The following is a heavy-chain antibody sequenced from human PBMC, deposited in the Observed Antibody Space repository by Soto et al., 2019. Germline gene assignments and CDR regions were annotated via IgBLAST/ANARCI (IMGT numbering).Heavy chain of an antibody. D-gene: IGHD5-18*01. V-gene: IGHV4-34*01. J-gene: IGHJ4*02. Sequence: QVQLQQWGAGLLKPSETLSLTCAVYGGSFSGYYWTWIRQPPGKGLEWIGEINHSGSTNCNPSLNSRVTQSVDTSKNQCSLKLSSVTAADTAVYYCARASTKRGYSYGPDYWGQGTLVTVSS. CDR1: GGSFSGYY. CDR3: ARASTKRGYSYGPDY. CDR2: INHSGST.